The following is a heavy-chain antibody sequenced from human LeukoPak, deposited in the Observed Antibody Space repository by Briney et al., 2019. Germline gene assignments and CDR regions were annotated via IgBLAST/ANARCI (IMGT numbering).Heavy chain of an antibody. CDR2: ISYDGSNK. J-gene: IGHJ4*02. D-gene: IGHD3-22*01. CDR3: ANGPDSSGYYSYFDY. CDR1: GFTFSSYG. Sequence: GGSLRLSCAASGFTFSSYGMHWVRQAPGKGLEWVAVISYDGSNKYYADSVKGRFTISRDNSKNTLYLQMNSLRAEDTAVYYCANGPDSSGYYSYFDYWGQGTLVTVSS. V-gene: IGHV3-30*18.